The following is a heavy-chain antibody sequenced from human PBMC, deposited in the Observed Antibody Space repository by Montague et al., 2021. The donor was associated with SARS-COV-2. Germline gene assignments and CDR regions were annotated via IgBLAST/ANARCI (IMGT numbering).Heavy chain of an antibody. D-gene: IGHD3-10*01. J-gene: IGHJ6*02. V-gene: IGHV4-61*02. CDR2: IYTSGST. CDR3: ARVGVGTMVRGVIPAYYHYVMDV. CDR1: GGSISSGSYY. Sequence: TLSLTCTVSGGSISSGSYYWSWIRQPAGKGLEWIGRIYTSGSTNYNPSLKSRVTISVDTSKNQFSLKLSSVTAADTAVYYCARVGVGTMVRGVIPAYYHYVMDVWGQGTTVTVSS.